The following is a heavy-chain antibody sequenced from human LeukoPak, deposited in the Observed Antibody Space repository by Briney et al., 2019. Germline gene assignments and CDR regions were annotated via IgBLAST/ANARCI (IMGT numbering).Heavy chain of an antibody. V-gene: IGHV4-59*01. D-gene: IGHD1-26*01. CDR3: ARGSWELYAFDI. CDR1: GGSISSYY. J-gene: IGHJ3*02. CDR2: IYYSGST. Sequence: SSETLSLTCTVSGGSISSYYWSWIRQPPGKGLEWIGYIYYSGSTNYNPSLKSRVTISVDTSKNQFSLKLSSVTAADTAVYYCARGSWELYAFDIWGQGTMVTVSS.